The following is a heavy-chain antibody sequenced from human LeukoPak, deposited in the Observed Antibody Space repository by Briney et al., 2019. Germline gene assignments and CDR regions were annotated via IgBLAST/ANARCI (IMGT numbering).Heavy chain of an antibody. V-gene: IGHV3-30*02. J-gene: IGHJ6*03. CDR1: GFTFSSYC. Sequence: GGSLRLSCAASGFTFSSYCMHWFRQAPGKGLEWVAFIRYDGSNKYYADSVKGRFTISRDNSKNPLYLQMNSLRAEDTAVYYCAKDLSRAAAGNFYMDVWGKGTTVTVSS. CDR2: IRYDGSNK. D-gene: IGHD6-13*01. CDR3: AKDLSRAAAGNFYMDV.